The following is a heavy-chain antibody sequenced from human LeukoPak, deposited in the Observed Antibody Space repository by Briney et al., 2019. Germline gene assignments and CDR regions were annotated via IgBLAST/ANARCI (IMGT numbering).Heavy chain of an antibody. D-gene: IGHD1/OR15-1a*01. CDR1: GGSFSGNY. CDR2: ITHSGSA. V-gene: IGHV4-34*01. CDR3: ARRNPYAWNSASTYYYYYMDV. Sequence: PSETLSLTCVVYGGSFSGNYWSWIRQPPGKGLEWIGEITHSGSANYNPSPKSRVTISVDTSKNQFSLKLNSVTAADTAVYYCARRNPYAWNSASTYYYYYMDVWGKGTTVTISS. J-gene: IGHJ6*03.